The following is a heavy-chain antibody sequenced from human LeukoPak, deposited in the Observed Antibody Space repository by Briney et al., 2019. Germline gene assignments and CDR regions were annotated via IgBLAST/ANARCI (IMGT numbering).Heavy chain of an antibody. CDR2: ISNSGSTI. J-gene: IGHJ4*02. CDR1: GFTFSSYG. CDR3: AREAVLWFGELSVFDS. Sequence: PGGSLRLSCAASGFTFSSYGMHWVRQAPGKGLEWVSYISNSGSTIYYADSVKGRFTISRDNAKNSLYLQMNSLRAEDTAVYYCAREAVLWFGELSVFDSWGQGTLVTVSS. V-gene: IGHV3-48*04. D-gene: IGHD3-10*01.